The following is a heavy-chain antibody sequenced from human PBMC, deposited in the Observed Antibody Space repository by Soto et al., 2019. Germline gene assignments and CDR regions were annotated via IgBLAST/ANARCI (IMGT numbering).Heavy chain of an antibody. CDR2: INSEGDVR. V-gene: IGHV3-74*01. J-gene: IGHJ4*02. Sequence: VVLVESGGGLVEPGGSLRLSCAASGFTFSAFSMHWVRQVPGKGLAWVSRINSEGDVRDYAGSVRGRFTISRNNDKNTLYLRMDSLRVEDSAMYHCTRDGWAGAENWGQGTLVTVSS. CDR3: TRDGWAGAEN. D-gene: IGHD6-19*01. CDR1: GFTFSAFS.